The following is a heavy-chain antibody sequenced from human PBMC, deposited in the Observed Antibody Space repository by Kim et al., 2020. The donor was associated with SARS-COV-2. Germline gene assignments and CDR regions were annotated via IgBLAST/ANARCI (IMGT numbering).Heavy chain of an antibody. Sequence: GGSLRLSCAASGITFSSYAMHWVRQAPGKGLEWVAVISYDGSNKYYADSVKGRFTISRDNSKNTLYPQMNSLRVEDTAVYYCAKDPACSSTSCIDYWGQGTLVTVSS. CDR3: AKDPACSSTSCIDY. D-gene: IGHD2-2*01. CDR2: ISYDGSNK. J-gene: IGHJ4*02. CDR1: GITFSSYA. V-gene: IGHV3-30*18.